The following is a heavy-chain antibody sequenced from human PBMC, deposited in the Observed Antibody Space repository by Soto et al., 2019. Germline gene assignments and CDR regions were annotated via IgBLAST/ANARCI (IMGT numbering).Heavy chain of an antibody. J-gene: IGHJ4*02. D-gene: IGHD3-10*01. CDR1: GGSISSSTYY. CDR2: IYNSGST. V-gene: IGHV4-39*07. Sequence: SETLSLTCTVSGGSISSSTYYWGWMRQPPGKGLEWIGNIYNSGSTYYNPSLKSRVTISVDTSKNQFSLKLSSVTAADTAVYYCASTREFGLGLDYWGQGTLVTVSS. CDR3: ASTREFGLGLDY.